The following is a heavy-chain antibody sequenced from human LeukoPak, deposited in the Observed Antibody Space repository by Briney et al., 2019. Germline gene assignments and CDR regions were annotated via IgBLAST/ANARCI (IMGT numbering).Heavy chain of an antibody. CDR1: RFTFSSYS. CDR2: ISSSSSYI. V-gene: IGHV3-21*01. CDR3: ARAALEWLSLDY. D-gene: IGHD3-3*01. J-gene: IGHJ4*02. Sequence: GGSLRLSRAASRFTFSSYSMNWVRQAPGKGLEWVSSISSSSSYIYYADSVKGRFTISRDNAKNSLYLQMNSLRAEDTAVYYCARAALEWLSLDYWGQGTLVTVSS.